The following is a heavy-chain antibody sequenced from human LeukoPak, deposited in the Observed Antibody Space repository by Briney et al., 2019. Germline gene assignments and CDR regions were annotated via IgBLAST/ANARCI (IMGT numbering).Heavy chain of an antibody. J-gene: IGHJ6*03. CDR1: GYTFTSYD. V-gene: IGHV1-8*01. CDR2: MNPNSGNT. D-gene: IGHD5-18*01. Sequence: ASVKLSCKASGYTFTSYDINWVRQATGQGLEWMGWMNPNSGNTGYAQKFQGRVTMTRNTSISTAYMELSSLRSEDTAVDYCARGRRWIQLWLPRVYYMDVWGKGTTVTVSS. CDR3: ARGRRWIQLWLPRVYYMDV.